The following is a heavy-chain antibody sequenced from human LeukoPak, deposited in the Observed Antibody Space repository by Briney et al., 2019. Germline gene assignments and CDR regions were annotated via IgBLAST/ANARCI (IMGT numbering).Heavy chain of an antibody. D-gene: IGHD6-19*01. CDR3: ATAGQWLASRPHDS. CDR1: GGSITSSNW. V-gene: IGHV4-4*02. Sequence: SGTLSLTCAVSGGSITSSNWWSWVRQSPGKGLEWMGEIYHTGNTNYNPSLTSRLTISVDKSKNQFSLMLNSVTAADTAGYYCATAGQWLASRPHDSWGQGTLVTVSS. CDR2: IYHTGNT. J-gene: IGHJ4*02.